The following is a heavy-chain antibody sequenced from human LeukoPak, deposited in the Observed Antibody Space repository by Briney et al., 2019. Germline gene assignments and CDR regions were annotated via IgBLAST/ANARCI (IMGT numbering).Heavy chain of an antibody. V-gene: IGHV4-38-2*02. CDR3: AQLRYYYFDY. D-gene: IGHD5-18*01. CDR1: NYSISSDYY. CDR2: IHHSGST. Sequence: SETLSLTCIVSNYSISSDYYWGWIRQPPGKGLEWIGSIHHSGSTYYNPSLKSRVTISVDTSKNQFSLKLSSVTAADTSLYYCAQLRYYYFDYWGQGTLVTVSS. J-gene: IGHJ4*02.